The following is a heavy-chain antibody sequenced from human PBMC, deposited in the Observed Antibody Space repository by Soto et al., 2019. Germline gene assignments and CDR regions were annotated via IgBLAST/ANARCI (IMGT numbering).Heavy chain of an antibody. J-gene: IGHJ4*02. CDR1: GYTFPGNY. D-gene: IGHD2-2*01. CDR3: ARGYCSSSGCSHYFDY. CDR2: INPTSGGT. Sequence: EASVKVSCKASGYTFPGNYMHWVRQAPGQGLEWMALINPTSGGTNYAQKFQGRVTMTWDTSISTAYMEPSRLRSDDTAIYYCARGYCSSSGCSHYFDYWGQGTLVTVSS. V-gene: IGHV1-2*02.